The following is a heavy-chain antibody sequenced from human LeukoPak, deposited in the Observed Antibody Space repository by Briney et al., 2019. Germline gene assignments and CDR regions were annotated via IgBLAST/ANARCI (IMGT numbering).Heavy chain of an antibody. Sequence: SETLSLTCTVSGGSISSYYWSWIRQPAGKGLEWIGRIYTTGSTNYNPSLKSRVTMSVDTSKNQFSLKLSSVTAADTAVYYCARYSVYCSGGSCPPREFDYWGQGTLVTVSS. J-gene: IGHJ4*02. D-gene: IGHD2-15*01. CDR2: IYTTGST. CDR3: ARYSVYCSGGSCPPREFDY. CDR1: GGSISSYY. V-gene: IGHV4-4*07.